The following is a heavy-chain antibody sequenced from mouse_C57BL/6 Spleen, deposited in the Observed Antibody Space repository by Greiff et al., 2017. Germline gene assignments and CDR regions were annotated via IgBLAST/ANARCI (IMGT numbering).Heavy chain of an antibody. J-gene: IGHJ4*01. CDR3: ARRLLLLGAMDY. CDR2: ISNGGGST. CDR1: GFTFSDYY. D-gene: IGHD2-3*01. Sequence: EVQLVESGGGLVQPGGSLKLSCAASGFTFSDYYMYWVRQTPEKRLEWVAYISNGGGSTYYPDTVKGRFTISRDNAKNTLYLQMSRLKSEDTAMYYCARRLLLLGAMDYWGQGTSVTVSS. V-gene: IGHV5-12*01.